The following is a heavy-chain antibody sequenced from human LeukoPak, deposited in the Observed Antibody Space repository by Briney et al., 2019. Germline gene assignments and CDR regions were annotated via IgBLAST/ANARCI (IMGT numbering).Heavy chain of an antibody. CDR2: IYHSGST. J-gene: IGHJ4*02. V-gene: IGHV4-30-2*01. CDR1: GGSISSGGYY. Sequence: SQTLSLTCTVSGGSISSGGYYWSWIRQPPGKGLEWIGYIYHSGSTYYNPSLESRVTISVDRSKNQFSLKLSSVTAADTAVYYCARDMGAYCGGDCSTGWGQGTLVTVSS. D-gene: IGHD2-21*01. CDR3: ARDMGAYCGGDCSTG.